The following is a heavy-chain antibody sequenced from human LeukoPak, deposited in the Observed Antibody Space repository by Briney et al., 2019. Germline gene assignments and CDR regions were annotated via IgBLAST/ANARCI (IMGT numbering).Heavy chain of an antibody. D-gene: IGHD4-17*01. CDR1: GFTFSSYG. J-gene: IGHJ4*02. CDR2: ISYDGSNK. Sequence: GGSLRLSCAASGFTFSSYGMHWVRQAPGKGLEWVAVISYDGSNKYYADSVKGRSTISRDNARSSLFLQMSNLRVEDTAVYFCARGATVTYYFDHWGQGILVAVSS. V-gene: IGHV3-30*03. CDR3: ARGATVTYYFDH.